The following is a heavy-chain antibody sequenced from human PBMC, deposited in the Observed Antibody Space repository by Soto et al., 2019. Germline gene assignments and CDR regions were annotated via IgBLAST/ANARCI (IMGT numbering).Heavy chain of an antibody. V-gene: IGHV3-73*01. J-gene: IGHJ5*02. CDR3: TRLGVGIAAAGPSP. D-gene: IGHD6-13*01. Sequence: AGGSLRLSCAASGFTFSGSAMHWVRQASGKGLEWFGRIRSKANSYATAYAASVKGRFTISRDDSKNTAYLQMNSLKTEDTAVYYGTRLGVGIAAAGPSPWGQGTLVTVSS. CDR2: IRSKANSYAT. CDR1: GFTFSGSA.